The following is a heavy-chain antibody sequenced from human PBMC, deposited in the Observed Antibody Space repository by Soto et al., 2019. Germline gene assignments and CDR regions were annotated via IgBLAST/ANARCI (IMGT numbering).Heavy chain of an antibody. CDR1: GGSFSGYY. CDR2: INHSGST. D-gene: IGHD3-10*01. Sequence: PSETLSLTCAAYGGSFSGYYWSWIRQPPRKGLEWIGEINHSGSTNYNPSLKSRVTISVDTSKNQFSLKLSSVTAADTAVYYCARGPRKVRGVIIRWFDPWGQGTLVTVSS. CDR3: ARGPRKVRGVIIRWFDP. J-gene: IGHJ5*02. V-gene: IGHV4-34*01.